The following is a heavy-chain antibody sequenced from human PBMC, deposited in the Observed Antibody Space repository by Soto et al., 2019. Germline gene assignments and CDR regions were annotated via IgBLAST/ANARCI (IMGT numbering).Heavy chain of an antibody. V-gene: IGHV3-23*01. CDR2: ITGSGGST. CDR3: AKDCYGDNGGIDY. CDR1: GFTFSTYA. Sequence: EVQLLESGGGLVQPGGSLRLSCAASGFTFSTYAMIWVRQAPGKGLEWVSVITGSGGSTYYADSVKGRFTIPRDTSKNMLFLQINRLRAEDTAVYYCAKDCYGDNGGIDYWGQGTMVTVSS. D-gene: IGHD4-17*01. J-gene: IGHJ4*02.